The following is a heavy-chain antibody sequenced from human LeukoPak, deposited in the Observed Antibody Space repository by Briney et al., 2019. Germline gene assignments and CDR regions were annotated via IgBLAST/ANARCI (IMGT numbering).Heavy chain of an antibody. Sequence: GGSLRLSCAASGFTFSSYSINWVRQAPGKGLEWVSSISSSSSYIYYADSVKGRFTISRDNAKNSLYLQMNSLRAEDTAVYYCARGSGRNPYYFDYWGQGNLVTVSS. J-gene: IGHJ4*02. D-gene: IGHD3-10*01. CDR2: ISSSSSYI. V-gene: IGHV3-21*01. CDR3: ARGSGRNPYYFDY. CDR1: GFTFSSYS.